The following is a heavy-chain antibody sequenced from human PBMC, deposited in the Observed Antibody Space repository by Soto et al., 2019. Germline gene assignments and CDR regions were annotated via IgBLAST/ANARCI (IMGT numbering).Heavy chain of an antibody. CDR3: GIKPGGYRRDVFEI. J-gene: IGHJ3*02. CDR2: IIPIFGTA. D-gene: IGHD5-12*01. Sequence: SVKVSCKASGGTFSSYAISWVRQAPGQGLEWMGGIIPIFGTANYAQKFQGRVTITADESTSTAYMELSSLRSEDTAVYYCGIKPGGYRRDVFEIWGQGTMVIVSS. CDR1: GGTFSSYA. V-gene: IGHV1-69*13.